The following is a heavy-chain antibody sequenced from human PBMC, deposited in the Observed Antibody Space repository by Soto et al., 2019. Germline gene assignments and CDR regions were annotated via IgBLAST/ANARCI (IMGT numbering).Heavy chain of an antibody. Sequence: PGESLKISCKGSGYSFTSYWIGWVRQKPGKGLEWMGIIYPGDSDTKYSPSFQGQVTISADKSITTAYLQWRSLKASDTAMYYFARHQPAGNLLDGMVGWDQGTTVTFSS. V-gene: IGHV5-51*01. CDR3: ARHQPAGNLLDGMVG. J-gene: IGHJ6*02. CDR2: IYPGDSDT. D-gene: IGHD2-2*01. CDR1: GYSFTSYW.